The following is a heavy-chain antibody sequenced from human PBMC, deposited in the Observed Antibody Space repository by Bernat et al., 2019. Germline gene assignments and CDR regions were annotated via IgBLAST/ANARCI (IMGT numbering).Heavy chain of an antibody. D-gene: IGHD3-10*01. CDR3: ARSGPGDAFDI. Sequence: QVQLVESGGGVVQPGRSLRLSCAASGFTFSSYAMHWVRQAPGKGLEWVAVTSYDGSNKYYADSVKGRFTISRDNSKNTLYLQMNSLRAEDTAVYYCARSGPGDAFDIWGQGTMVTVSS. CDR2: TSYDGSNK. V-gene: IGHV3-30*01. CDR1: GFTFSSYA. J-gene: IGHJ3*02.